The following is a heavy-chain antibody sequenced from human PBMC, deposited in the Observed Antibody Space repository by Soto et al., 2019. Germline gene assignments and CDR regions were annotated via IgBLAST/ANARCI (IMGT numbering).Heavy chain of an antibody. V-gene: IGHV4-4*02. J-gene: IGHJ6*02. Sequence: SETLSLTCAVSGGSISSSNWWSWVRQPPGKGLEWIGEIYHSGSTNYNPSLKSRVTISVDKSKNQFSLKLSSVTAADTAVYYCARDPLLLHYYYGMDVWGQGTTVTVSS. D-gene: IGHD2-21*02. CDR2: IYHSGST. CDR1: GGSISSSNW. CDR3: ARDPLLLHYYYGMDV.